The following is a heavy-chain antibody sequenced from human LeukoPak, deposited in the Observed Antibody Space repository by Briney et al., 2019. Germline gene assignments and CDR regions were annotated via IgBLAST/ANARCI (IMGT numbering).Heavy chain of an antibody. J-gene: IGHJ5*02. D-gene: IGHD6-25*01. CDR1: GYTFTSYD. V-gene: IGHV1-8*01. CDR2: MNPNSGNT. CDR3: ARVPSGGDKFDP. Sequence: ASVKVSCKASGYTFTSYDINWVRQATGQGLEWMGWMNPNSGNTGYAQRFQGRVTMTRDTSISTAYMELSSLRSEDTAVYYCARVPSGGDKFDPWGQGTLVTVSS.